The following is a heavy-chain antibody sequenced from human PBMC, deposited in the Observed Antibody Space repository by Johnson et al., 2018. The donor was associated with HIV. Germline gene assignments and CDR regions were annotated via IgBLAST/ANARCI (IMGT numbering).Heavy chain of an antibody. Sequence: QVQLVESGGGVVQPGRSLRLSCAASGFTFSSYAMHCVRQAPGKGLEWVAAISYDGSNKYYADSVKDRFTISRDNSKKTLCLQMNSLRPEDTAVFYCARGNVGGFDLWGQGTTVTVSS. CDR1: GFTFSSYA. CDR3: ARGNVGGFDL. D-gene: IGHD1-26*01. CDR2: ISYDGSNK. J-gene: IGHJ3*01. V-gene: IGHV3-30-3*01.